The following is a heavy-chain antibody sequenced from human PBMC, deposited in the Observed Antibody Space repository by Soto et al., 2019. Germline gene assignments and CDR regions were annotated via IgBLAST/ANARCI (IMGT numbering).Heavy chain of an antibody. CDR1: GYSFTSYW. CDR2: IYPGDSDT. J-gene: IGHJ3*02. D-gene: IGHD3-22*01. CDR3: ASHTATYYYDRSGYDSPHDAFDI. V-gene: IGHV5-51*01. Sequence: GESLKISCKGSGYSFTSYWIGWVRQMPGKGLEWMGIIYPGDSDTRYSPSFQGQVTISADKSISTAYLQWSSLKASDTAMYYCASHTATYYYDRSGYDSPHDAFDIWGQGTMVTVSS.